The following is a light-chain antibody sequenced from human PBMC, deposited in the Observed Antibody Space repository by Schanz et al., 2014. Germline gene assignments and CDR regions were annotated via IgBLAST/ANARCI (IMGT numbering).Light chain of an antibody. CDR2: GAS. J-gene: IGKJ4*01. CDR1: QSITSF. Sequence: DIQMTQSPSSLSASVGDRVTISCRARQSITSFLNWYQHKPGRAPKLLIFGASSLQSGVPSRFSGSGSGTDFTLTISSLQPEDFATYYCQQSYSIPLTFGGGTKVETK. V-gene: IGKV1-39*01. CDR3: QQSYSIPLT.